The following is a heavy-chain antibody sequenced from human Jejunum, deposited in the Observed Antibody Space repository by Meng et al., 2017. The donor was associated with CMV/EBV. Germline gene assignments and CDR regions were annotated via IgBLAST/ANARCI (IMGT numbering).Heavy chain of an antibody. CDR3: ARGDSSSWYNFDY. V-gene: IGHV1-2*02. Sequence: SGYIFTGHSLHWVRQAPGRGLEWMGWINPNSGDTNYAQNFQGRVTMTRDTSISTAYMDVGRLKSDDTAVYYCARGDSSSWYNFDYWGQGTLVTVSS. J-gene: IGHJ4*02. CDR1: GYIFTGHS. CDR2: INPNSGDT. D-gene: IGHD6-13*01.